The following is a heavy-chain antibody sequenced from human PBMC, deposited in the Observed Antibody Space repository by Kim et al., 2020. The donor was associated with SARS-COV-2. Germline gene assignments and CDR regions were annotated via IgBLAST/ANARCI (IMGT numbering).Heavy chain of an antibody. J-gene: IGHJ5*01. Sequence: GESLKISCKTSGYNFPSYSIAWVRQLPGKGLEWMGIVRPENSETAYSPSFQGQVTILADKSTSTSYLEWDTVRASDTATYYCARRRGFIAYGYEDWLDS. V-gene: IGHV5-51*03. CDR2: VRPENSET. CDR3: ARRRGFIAYGYEDWLDS. D-gene: IGHD5-12*01. CDR1: GYNFPSYS.